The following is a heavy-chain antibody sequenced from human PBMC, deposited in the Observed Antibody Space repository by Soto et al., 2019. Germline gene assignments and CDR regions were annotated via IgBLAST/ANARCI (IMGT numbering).Heavy chain of an antibody. D-gene: IGHD2-2*03. CDR3: ARDRLDKRYFDL. CDR1: GFRFGSYT. J-gene: IGHJ2*01. CDR2: ISSSSSTI. Sequence: EVQLVESGGGLVQPGGSLRLSCAASGFRFGSYTMNWVRQAPGKGLEWVSYISSSSSTIYYADSVKGRFTISRDNAKNSLYLQMNSLRDEDTAVYYCARDRLDKRYFDLWGRGTLVTVSS. V-gene: IGHV3-48*02.